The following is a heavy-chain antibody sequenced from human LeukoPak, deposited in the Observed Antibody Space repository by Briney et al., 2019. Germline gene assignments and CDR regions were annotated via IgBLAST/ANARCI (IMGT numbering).Heavy chain of an antibody. CDR2: ISSSGSTI. D-gene: IGHD3-10*01. J-gene: IGHJ6*03. CDR1: GFTFSSYE. V-gene: IGHV3-48*03. Sequence: GGSLRLSCAASGFTFSSYEMNWVRQAPGKGLEWVSYISSSGSTIYYADSVKGRFTISRDNAKNSLYLQMNSLRAEDTAVYYCAREGVGHYYYYYYMDVWGKGTTATISS. CDR3: AREGVGHYYYYYYMDV.